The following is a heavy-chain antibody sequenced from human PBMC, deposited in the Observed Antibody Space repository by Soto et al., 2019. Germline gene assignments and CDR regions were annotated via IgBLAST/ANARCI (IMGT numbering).Heavy chain of an antibody. CDR3: ARGQLEMRTNWFDP. Sequence: SETLSLTCTVSGGSISSGDYYWSWIRQPPGKGLEWIGYIYYSGSTYYNPSLKSRVTISVDTSKNQFSLKLSSVTAADTAVYYCARGQLEMRTNWFDPWGQGTLVTVSS. CDR2: IYYSGST. V-gene: IGHV4-30-4*01. D-gene: IGHD6-6*01. J-gene: IGHJ5*02. CDR1: GGSISSGDYY.